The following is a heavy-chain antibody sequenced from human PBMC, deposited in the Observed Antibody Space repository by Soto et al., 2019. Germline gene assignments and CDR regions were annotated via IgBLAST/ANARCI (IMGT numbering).Heavy chain of an antibody. D-gene: IGHD2-2*01. V-gene: IGHV3-23*01. CDR3: AKDRRYCSSTSCYQVFDY. CDR2: ISGSGGST. CDR1: GFTFSSYA. J-gene: IGHJ4*02. Sequence: GGSLRLSCAASGFTFSSYAMSWVRQAPGKGLEWVSAISGSGGSTYYADSVKGRFTISRDNSKNTLYLQMNSLRAEDTAVYYCAKDRRYCSSTSCYQVFDYWGQGTLVTVSS.